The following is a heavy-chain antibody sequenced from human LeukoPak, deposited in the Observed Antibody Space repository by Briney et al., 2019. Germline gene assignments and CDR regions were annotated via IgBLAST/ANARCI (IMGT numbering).Heavy chain of an antibody. CDR1: GGSISSTNSY. D-gene: IGHD3-10*01. CDR2: IYYSRRT. Sequence: PSETLSLTCTVSGGSISSTNSYWGWIRQPPGKGLEWIGTIYYSRRTYYNPSLRSRVTISVDTSKNQFSLKLSSVTAEDTAVYYCARPGAWGSLDYWGQGTLVTVSS. J-gene: IGHJ4*02. V-gene: IGHV4-39*01. CDR3: ARPGAWGSLDY.